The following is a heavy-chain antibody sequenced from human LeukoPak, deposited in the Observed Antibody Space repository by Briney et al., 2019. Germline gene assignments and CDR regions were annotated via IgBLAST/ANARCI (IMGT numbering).Heavy chain of an antibody. D-gene: IGHD3-22*01. CDR1: GGSISSGGYY. Sequence: SGTLSLTCTVSGGSISSGGYYWSWIRQHPGKGLEWIGYIYYSGSTYYNPSLKSRVTISVDTSKNQFSLKLSSVTAADTAVYYCARDSSGYYGGFDYWGQGTLVTVSS. CDR2: IYYSGST. CDR3: ARDSSGYYGGFDY. V-gene: IGHV4-31*03. J-gene: IGHJ4*02.